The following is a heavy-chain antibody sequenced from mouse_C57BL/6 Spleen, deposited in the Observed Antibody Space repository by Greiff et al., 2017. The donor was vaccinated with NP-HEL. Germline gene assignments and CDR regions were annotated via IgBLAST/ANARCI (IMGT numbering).Heavy chain of an antibody. Sequence: DVQLVESGGGLVQSGRSLRLSCATSGFTFSDFYMEWVRQAPGKGLEWIAASRNKANDYTTEYSASVKGRFIVSRDTSQSILYLQMNALRAEDTAIYYCARDGGGGYFDYWGQGTTLTVSS. J-gene: IGHJ2*01. V-gene: IGHV7-1*01. CDR1: GFTFSDFY. CDR2: SRNKANDYTT. CDR3: ARDGGGGYFDY.